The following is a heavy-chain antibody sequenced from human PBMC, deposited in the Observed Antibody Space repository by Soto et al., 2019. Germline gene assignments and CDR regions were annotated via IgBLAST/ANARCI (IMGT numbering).Heavy chain of an antibody. D-gene: IGHD3-3*01. CDR3: ARHSYYDFWSGYYNWFDP. CDR2: IYYSGST. J-gene: IGHJ5*02. Sequence: PSETLSLTCTVSGGSISSYYWSWIRQPPGKGLEWIGYIYYSGSTNYNPSLKSRVTISVDTSKNQFSLKLSSVTAADTAVYYCARHSYYDFWSGYYNWFDPWGQGTLVTVSS. V-gene: IGHV4-59*08. CDR1: GGSISSYY.